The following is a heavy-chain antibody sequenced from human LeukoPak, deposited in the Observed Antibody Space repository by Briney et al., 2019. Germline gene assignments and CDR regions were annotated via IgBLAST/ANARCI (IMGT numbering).Heavy chain of an antibody. CDR3: ARGRLRPYYMDG. Sequence: SETLSLTCTVSGGSISSYYLSWIRQPPGKGLEWIGYIYYSGSTNYNPSLKSRVTISVDTSKNQFSLKLSSVTAADTAVYYCARGRLRPYYMDGWGKGATVTVSS. J-gene: IGHJ6*03. D-gene: IGHD3-16*01. V-gene: IGHV4-59*12. CDR1: GGSISSYY. CDR2: IYYSGST.